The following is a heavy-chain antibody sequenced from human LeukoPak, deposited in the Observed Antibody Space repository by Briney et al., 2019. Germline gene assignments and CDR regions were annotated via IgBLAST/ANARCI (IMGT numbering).Heavy chain of an antibody. J-gene: IGHJ6*04. CDR1: GFNVSTGY. V-gene: IGHV3-48*03. D-gene: IGHD3-10*02. Sequence: PGGSLRISCAGSGFNVSTGYMNWVRQAPGKGLEWVSYISSSGSTIYYADSVKGRFTISRDNAKNSLYLQMNSLRAEDTAVYYCAELGITMIGGVWGKGTTVTISS. CDR2: ISSSGSTI. CDR3: AELGITMIGGV.